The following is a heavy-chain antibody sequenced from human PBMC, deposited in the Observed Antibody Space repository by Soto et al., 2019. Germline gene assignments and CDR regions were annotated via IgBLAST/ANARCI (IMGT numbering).Heavy chain of an antibody. CDR1: GGSISSGGYY. D-gene: IGHD3-9*01. Sequence: SETLSLTCTVSGGSISSGGYYWSWIRQHPGKGLEWIGYIYYSGSTYYNPSLKSRVTISVDTSKNQFSLKLSSVTAADTAVYYCAREGYDILTGYPDAFDIWGQGTMVTVSS. CDR2: IYYSGST. J-gene: IGHJ3*02. CDR3: AREGYDILTGYPDAFDI. V-gene: IGHV4-31*03.